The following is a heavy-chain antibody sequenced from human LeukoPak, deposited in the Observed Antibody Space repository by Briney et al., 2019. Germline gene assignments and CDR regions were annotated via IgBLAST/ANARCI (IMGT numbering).Heavy chain of an antibody. V-gene: IGHV3-53*01. J-gene: IGHJ4*02. D-gene: IGHD2-2*01. CDR1: GFTVSSNY. CDR3: ARSRVGNYFDY. CDR2: IYSGGST. Sequence: PGGSLRLTCAASGFTVSSNYMSWVGQAPEKGLEWVSVIYSGGSTYYADSVKGRFTISRDNSKNTLYLQMNSLRAEDTAVYYCARSRVGNYFDYWGQGTLDTVSS.